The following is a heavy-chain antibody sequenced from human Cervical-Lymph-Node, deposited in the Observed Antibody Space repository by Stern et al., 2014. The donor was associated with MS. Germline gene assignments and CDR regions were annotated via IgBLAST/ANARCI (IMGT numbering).Heavy chain of an antibody. CDR3: VRDLNA. CDR1: GGTFDTYA. Sequence: QVQLVQSGAEVKKPGSSVKVSCMSSGGTFDTYAISWVRQAPGQGLEWMGGLIPIFGTPTYAQKFQGRVTITMDKYTRTDYMELRGLTSADTAVYYCVRDLNAWGQGTLVSVSS. V-gene: IGHV1-69*06. J-gene: IGHJ5*02. CDR2: LIPIFGTP.